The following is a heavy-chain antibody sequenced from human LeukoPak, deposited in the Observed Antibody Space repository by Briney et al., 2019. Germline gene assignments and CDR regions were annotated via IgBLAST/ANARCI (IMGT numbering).Heavy chain of an antibody. V-gene: IGHV3-30*18. Sequence: PGGSLRLSCAASGFTFSSYAMSWVRQAPGKGLEWVAVISYDGSNKYYADSVKGRFTISRDNSKNTLYLQMNSLRAEDTAVYYCAKDLSSSYCGGDCYSPGDYWGQGTLVTVSS. CDR2: ISYDGSNK. CDR3: AKDLSSSYCGGDCYSPGDY. D-gene: IGHD2-21*02. CDR1: GFTFSSYA. J-gene: IGHJ4*02.